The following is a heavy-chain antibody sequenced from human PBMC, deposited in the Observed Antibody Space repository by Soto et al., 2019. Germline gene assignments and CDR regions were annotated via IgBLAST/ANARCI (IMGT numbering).Heavy chain of an antibody. Sequence: SETLSLTCTVSGGSISSSSYYWGWIRQPPGKGLEWIGSIYYSGSTYYNPSLKSRVTISVDTSKNQFSLKLSSVTAADTAVYYCARLHSTEDYYYYGMDVWGQGNTVT. D-gene: IGHD4-4*01. V-gene: IGHV4-39*01. CDR3: ARLHSTEDYYYYGMDV. CDR1: GGSISSSSYY. J-gene: IGHJ6*02. CDR2: IYYSGST.